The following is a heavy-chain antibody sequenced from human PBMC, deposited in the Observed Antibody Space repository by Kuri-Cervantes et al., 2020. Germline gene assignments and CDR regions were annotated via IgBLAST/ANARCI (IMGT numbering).Heavy chain of an antibody. CDR1: GFTFSTYG. CDR2: ITGTSSTI. D-gene: IGHD3-10*01. J-gene: IGHJ6*03. Sequence: GGSLRLSCAASGFTFSTYGMNWVRQAPGKGLEWISYITGTSSTIYYADSVKGRFTISRDNAKNSLYLQMNSLRAEDTALYFCAKGDSGYYFYFMDAWGKGTTVTVSS. V-gene: IGHV3-48*04. CDR3: AKGDSGYYFYFMDA.